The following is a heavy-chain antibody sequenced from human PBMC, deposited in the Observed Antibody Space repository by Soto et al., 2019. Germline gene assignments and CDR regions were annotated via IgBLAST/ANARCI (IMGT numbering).Heavy chain of an antibody. V-gene: IGHV4-31*03. CDR1: GGSISSGGYY. CDR3: ARVRYDYDSSGYYPIDY. J-gene: IGHJ4*02. D-gene: IGHD3-22*01. Sequence: PSETLSLTCTVSGGSISSGGYYWSWIRQHPGKGLEWIGYIYYSGSTYYNPSLKSRVTISVDTSKNQFSLKLSSVTAADTAVYYCARVRYDYDSSGYYPIDYWGQGTLVTVS. CDR2: IYYSGST.